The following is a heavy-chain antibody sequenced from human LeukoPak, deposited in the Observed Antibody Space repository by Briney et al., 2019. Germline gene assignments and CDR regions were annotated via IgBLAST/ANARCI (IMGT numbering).Heavy chain of an antibody. CDR1: GGSISSSSYH. J-gene: IGHJ4*02. CDR2: IYYSGST. Sequence: PSETLSLTCTVSGGSISSSSYHWGWIRQPQGKGLEWIGSIYYSGSTSYNPSLKSRVTISVDTSKNQFSLKLSSVTAADTAVYYCARRIVGANPCIDYWGQGTLVTVSS. D-gene: IGHD1-26*01. CDR3: ARRIVGANPCIDY. V-gene: IGHV4-39*07.